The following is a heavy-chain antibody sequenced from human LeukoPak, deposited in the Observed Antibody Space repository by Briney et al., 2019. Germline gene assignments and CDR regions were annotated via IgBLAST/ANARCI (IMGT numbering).Heavy chain of an antibody. CDR2: IYHSGST. D-gene: IGHD3-10*01. CDR3: ARDDTGVIRGIRFHY. J-gene: IGHJ4*02. CDR1: GASISSGYW. Sequence: PSETLSLTCAVSGASISSGYWWSWVRQPPGKGLEWIGEIYHSGSTNHNPSLKGRVTISVDKSKSQFSLNLSSVTAADTAVYYCARDDTGVIRGIRFHYWGQGTLVTVSS. V-gene: IGHV4-4*02.